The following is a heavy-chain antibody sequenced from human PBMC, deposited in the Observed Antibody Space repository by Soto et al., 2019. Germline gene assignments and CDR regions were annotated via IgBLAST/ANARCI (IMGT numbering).Heavy chain of an antibody. V-gene: IGHV1-69*10. J-gene: IGHJ6*02. CDR3: ARGSYYDILTGYKNYYYYGMDV. D-gene: IGHD3-9*01. CDR2: VNPILNIA. Sequence: SVKVSCKAPRGLFSSYVFSWVRQAPGQGLEWMGGVNPILNIADHAQKFQGRVTMTRNTSISTAYMELSSLRSEDTAVYYCARGSYYDILTGYKNYYYYGMDVWGQGTTVTVSS. CDR1: RGLFSSYV.